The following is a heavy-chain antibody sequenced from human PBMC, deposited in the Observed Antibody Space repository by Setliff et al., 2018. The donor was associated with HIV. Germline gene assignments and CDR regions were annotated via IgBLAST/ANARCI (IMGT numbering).Heavy chain of an antibody. CDR3: VRHLSAMATVDY. D-gene: IGHD6-25*01. CDR1: GGSISSSSYY. J-gene: IGHJ4*02. CDR2: VYYNGHV. V-gene: IGHV4-39*01. Sequence: ETLSLTCTVSGGSISSSSYYWGWIRQPPGKGLEYIGSVYYNGHVYYNASLESRVTIAMDTSKNQVSLKLNSVTAADTAVYLCVRHLSAMATVDYWGQGALVTVSS.